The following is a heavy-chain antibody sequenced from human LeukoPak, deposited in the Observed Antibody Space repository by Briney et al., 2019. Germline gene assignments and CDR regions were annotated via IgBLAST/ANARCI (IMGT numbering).Heavy chain of an antibody. CDR3: ARAYSSGWYLSHGMDV. J-gene: IGHJ6*02. V-gene: IGHV4-61*08. CDR1: GGSISSGGYY. Sequence: PSETLSLTCTVSGGSISSGGYYWSWIRQHPGKGLEWIGYIYYSGSTNYNPSLKSRVTISVDTSKNQFSLKLSSVTAADTAVYYCARAYSSGWYLSHGMDVWGQGTTVTVSS. CDR2: IYYSGST. D-gene: IGHD6-19*01.